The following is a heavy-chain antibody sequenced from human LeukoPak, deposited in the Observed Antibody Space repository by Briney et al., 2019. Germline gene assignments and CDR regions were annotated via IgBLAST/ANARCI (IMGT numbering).Heavy chain of an antibody. V-gene: IGHV3-48*01. CDR2: ISSTLYST. Sequence: GGSLRLSCAASGFTFSRYNMVWVRQAPGKGLEWISYISSTLYSTFYTDSVKGRFTVSRDNAKNSLFLQMNGLRAEDTAVYYCARSRLTSFDYWGQGTLVAVSS. CDR3: ARSRLTSFDY. J-gene: IGHJ4*02. CDR1: GFTFSRYN.